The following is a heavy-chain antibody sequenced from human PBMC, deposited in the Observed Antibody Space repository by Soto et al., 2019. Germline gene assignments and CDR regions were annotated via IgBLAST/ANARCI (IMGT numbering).Heavy chain of an antibody. CDR1: GFTFTSYG. CDR3: ARDLAGAERYYYYYYGMDV. J-gene: IGHJ6*02. Sequence: GGSLRLSCAASGFTFTSYGMHWVRQAPGKGLEWVAVIWYDGSNKYYADSVKGRFTISRDNSKNTLYLQMNSLRAEDTAVYYCARDLAGAERYYYYYYGMDVWGQGTTVTVSS. V-gene: IGHV3-33*01. CDR2: IWYDGSNK.